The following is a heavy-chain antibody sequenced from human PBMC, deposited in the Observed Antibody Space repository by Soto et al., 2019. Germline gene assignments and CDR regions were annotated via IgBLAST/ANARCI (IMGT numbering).Heavy chain of an antibody. Sequence: GGCLRLSCAASGFTFSGETMYWVRQAPGKGLEWVALIAPDASQIDYADSVKGRFTISRDNSKNTLYLQMNSLRAEDTSLYLCATDIHATWLLNSWGQGTLVTVSS. CDR3: ATDIHATWLLNS. D-gene: IGHD2-2*02. CDR1: GFTFSGET. CDR2: IAPDASQI. J-gene: IGHJ4*02. V-gene: IGHV3-30-3*01.